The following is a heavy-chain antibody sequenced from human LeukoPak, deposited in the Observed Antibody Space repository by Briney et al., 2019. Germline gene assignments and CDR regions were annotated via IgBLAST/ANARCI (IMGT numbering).Heavy chain of an antibody. V-gene: IGHV3-43*02. D-gene: IGHD2-2*01. J-gene: IGHJ4*02. CDR1: XFKFDDYA. Sequence: CAAXXFKFDDYAMHXVRQAPGKGLEWVSLISADGTIYYTDFVKGRFAISRDNSKNSLYLQMNSLRTEDTALYYCAKDLGYSSSPDYWGQGTLVTVSS. CDR2: ISADGTI. CDR3: AKDLGYSSSPDY.